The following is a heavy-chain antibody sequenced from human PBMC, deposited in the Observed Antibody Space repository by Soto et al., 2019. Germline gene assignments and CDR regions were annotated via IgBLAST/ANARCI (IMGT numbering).Heavy chain of an antibody. CDR3: TSVVPAAITLDY. CDR2: IRSKANSYAT. V-gene: IGHV3-73*02. J-gene: IGHJ4*02. CDR1: GFTFSGSA. D-gene: IGHD2-2*02. Sequence: EVQLVESGGGLVQPGGSLKLSCAASGFTFSGSAMHWVRQASGKGLEWVGRIRSKANSYATAYAASVKGRFTISRDDSKTTAYLQMNSLKTEDTAVYYCTSVVPAAITLDYWGQGTLVTVSS.